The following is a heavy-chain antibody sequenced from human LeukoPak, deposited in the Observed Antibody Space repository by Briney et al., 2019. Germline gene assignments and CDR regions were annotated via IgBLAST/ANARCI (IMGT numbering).Heavy chain of an antibody. D-gene: IGHD3-3*01. J-gene: IGHJ6*03. CDR1: GYTFTGYY. CDR3: AREIIHYYYYMDV. V-gene: IGHV1-2*02. Sequence: ASVKVSCMASGYTFTGYYMHWVRQAPGQGLEWMGWINPNSGGTNYAQKFQGRVTMTRDTPISTAYMELSRLRSDDTAVYYCAREIIHYYYYMDVWGKGITVTVSS. CDR2: INPNSGGT.